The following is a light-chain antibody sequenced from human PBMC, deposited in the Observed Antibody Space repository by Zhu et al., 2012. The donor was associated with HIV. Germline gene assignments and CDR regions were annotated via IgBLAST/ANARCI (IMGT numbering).Light chain of an antibody. J-gene: IGKJ4*01. CDR3: QQRSNWPLT. CDR2: DTS. V-gene: IGKV3-11*01. CDR1: RSVRSF. Sequence: PEERATVSCRASRSVRSFLAWYQQKPGQAPRLLIYDTSKRAAGIPARFSGSGSETDFTLTISSLEPEDFALYYCQQRSNWPLTFGGGTKVEIK.